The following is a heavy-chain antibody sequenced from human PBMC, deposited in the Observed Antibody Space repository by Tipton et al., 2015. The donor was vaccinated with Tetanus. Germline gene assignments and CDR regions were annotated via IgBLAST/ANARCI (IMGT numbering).Heavy chain of an antibody. CDR2: IYTGGSA. D-gene: IGHD1-20*01. CDR1: GVTVSGNY. Sequence: QLVQSGGGLIQPGGSLRLSCAASGVTVSGNYMSWVRQAPGKGLEWVSVIYTGGSADYTDSVKGRFTISRDNSNNSLSLQMNSLRIDDTAVYYCAFRINWRFSRGFDCWGQGILVTVSS. J-gene: IGHJ4*02. CDR3: AFRINWRFSRGFDC. V-gene: IGHV3-53*01.